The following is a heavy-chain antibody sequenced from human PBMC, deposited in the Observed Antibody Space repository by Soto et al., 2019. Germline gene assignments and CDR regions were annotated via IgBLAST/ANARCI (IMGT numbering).Heavy chain of an antibody. CDR3: ARHLVYFDIIVYYPRPNYYYSVWAF. J-gene: IGHJ6*04. D-gene: IGHD3-22*01. Sequence: GESLKISCKGSGYSFTSYWIGWVRQMPGKGLEWMGIIYPGDSDTRYSPSFQGQVTISADKSISTAYLQWSSLKASDTAMYYWARHLVYFDIIVYYPRPNYYYSVWAFRVKGPTAPVS. CDR1: GYSFTSYW. V-gene: IGHV5-51*01. CDR2: IYPGDSDT.